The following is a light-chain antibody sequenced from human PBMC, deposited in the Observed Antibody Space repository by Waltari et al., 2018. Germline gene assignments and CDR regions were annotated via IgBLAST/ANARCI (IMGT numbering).Light chain of an antibody. J-gene: IGKJ1*01. V-gene: IGKV1-5*01. CDR3: LQYDTLSQT. CDR1: QAIGTS. CDR2: DAS. Sequence: DIQMTQSPSTLSASVGDSVTIACRASQAIGTSLAWYQQKSGKAPKSLIYDASSLERGVPSRFSGRGSGTEFTLTISSLQPDDFATYYCLQYDTLSQTFGQGTRVEIK.